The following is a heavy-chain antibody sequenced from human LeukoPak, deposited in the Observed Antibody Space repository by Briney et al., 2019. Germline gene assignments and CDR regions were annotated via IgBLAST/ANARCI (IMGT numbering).Heavy chain of an antibody. CDR1: GFTFSSYA. CDR3: ARDPRGGPYYYYGMDV. V-gene: IGHV3-23*01. Sequence: GGSLRLSCAASGFTFSSYAMSWVRQAPGKGLEWVSAISGSGGSTYYADSVKGRFTISRDNAKNSLYLQMNSLRAEDTAVYYCARDPRGGPYYYYGMDVWGQGTTVTVSS. J-gene: IGHJ6*02. CDR2: ISGSGGST.